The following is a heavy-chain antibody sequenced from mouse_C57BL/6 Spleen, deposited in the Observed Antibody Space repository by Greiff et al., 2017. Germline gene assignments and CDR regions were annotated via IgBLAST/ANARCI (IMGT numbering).Heavy chain of an antibody. V-gene: IGHV6-3*01. J-gene: IGHJ2*01. D-gene: IGHD2-4*01. CDR1: GFTFSNYW. CDR3: TGRDYDYDEDFDD. Sequence: EVKVEESGGGLVQPGGSMKLSCVASGFTFSNYWMNWVRQSPEKGLEWVAQIRLKSDNYATHYAESVKGRFTISREDSKSSVYLQRNNLRAEDTGIYYCTGRDYDYDEDFDDWGQGITLTVSS. CDR2: IRLKSDNYAT.